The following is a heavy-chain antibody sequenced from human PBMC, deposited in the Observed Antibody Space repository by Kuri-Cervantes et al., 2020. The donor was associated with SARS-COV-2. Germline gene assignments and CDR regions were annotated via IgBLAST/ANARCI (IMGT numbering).Heavy chain of an antibody. CDR1: GGSISSSSYY. CDR2: IYYSGST. V-gene: IGHV4-39*01. Sequence: SETLSLTCTVSGGSISSSSYYWGWIRQPPGKGLEWIGSIYYSGSTYYNPSLKSRVTISVDTSKNQFSLKLSSVTAADTAVYYCARQFGIAAAYYYYYYYMDVWGKGTTVTGSS. D-gene: IGHD6-13*01. J-gene: IGHJ6*03. CDR3: ARQFGIAAAYYYYYYYMDV.